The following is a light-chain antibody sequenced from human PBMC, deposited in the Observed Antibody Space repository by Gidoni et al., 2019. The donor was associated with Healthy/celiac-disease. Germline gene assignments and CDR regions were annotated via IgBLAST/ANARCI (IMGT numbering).Light chain of an antibody. V-gene: IGKV1-9*01. CDR1: QGISSY. J-gene: IGKJ4*01. Sequence: DIQLTQSPSFLSASVGDRVTITCRASQGISSYLAWYQQKPGKAPKLLIYAASTLQSGVPSRFSGSGSGTEFTLTISSLQPEDFATYYCQQLNSLLTFXGXTKVEIK. CDR3: QQLNSLLT. CDR2: AAS.